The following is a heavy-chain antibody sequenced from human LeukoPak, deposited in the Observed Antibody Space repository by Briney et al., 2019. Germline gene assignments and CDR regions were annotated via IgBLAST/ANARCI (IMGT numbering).Heavy chain of an antibody. CDR1: NSSFRSHD. J-gene: IGHJ4*02. V-gene: IGHV3-23*01. D-gene: IGHD3-10*01. Sequence: GGSLRLSCAGSNSSFRSHDMSWVRQTLEKGLEWVSSIAGDGASFYADSVKGRFTISRDKSENILYLQMTRHGDDDTAIYYCAKDLPFGSWRAVDSWGQGSLVTVSS. CDR3: AKDLPFGSWRAVDS. CDR2: IAGDGAS.